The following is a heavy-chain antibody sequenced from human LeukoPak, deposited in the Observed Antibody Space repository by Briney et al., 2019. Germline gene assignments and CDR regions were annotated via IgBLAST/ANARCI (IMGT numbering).Heavy chain of an antibody. Sequence: PSETLSLTCAFYGGSFSGYYWSWIRQPPGKGLEWIGEINHSGSTNYNPSLKSRVTISVDTSKNQFSLKLSSVTAADTAVYYCARSYDFWRKYNNWFDPWGQGTLVTVSS. J-gene: IGHJ5*02. D-gene: IGHD3-3*01. CDR1: GGSFSGYY. CDR2: INHSGST. CDR3: ARSYDFWRKYNNWFDP. V-gene: IGHV4-34*01.